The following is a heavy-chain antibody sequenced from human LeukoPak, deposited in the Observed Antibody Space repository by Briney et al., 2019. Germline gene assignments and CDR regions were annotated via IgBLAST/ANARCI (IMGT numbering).Heavy chain of an antibody. Sequence: SETLSLTCAVYGGSFSGYYWSWIRQPPGKGLEWIGEINHSGSTNYNPSLKSRVTISVDTSKNQFSLKLSSVTAADTAVYYCARHGRFLEWLPFDYWGQGTLVTVSS. CDR3: ARHGRFLEWLPFDY. CDR1: GGSFSGYY. D-gene: IGHD3-3*01. J-gene: IGHJ4*02. V-gene: IGHV4-34*01. CDR2: INHSGST.